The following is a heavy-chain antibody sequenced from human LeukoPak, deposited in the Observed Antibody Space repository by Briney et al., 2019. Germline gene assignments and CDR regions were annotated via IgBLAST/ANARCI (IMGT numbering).Heavy chain of an antibody. CDR2: ISAYNGNT. CDR3: AAQNRYFDY. V-gene: IGHV1-18*01. D-gene: IGHD1-14*01. Sequence: WASVKVSCKASGYTFTSYGISWVRQAPGQGLEWMGWISAYNGNTNYAQKLQGRVTMTTDTSTSTARMELRSLRSDDTAVYYCAAQNRYFDYWGQGTLVTVSS. CDR1: GYTFTSYG. J-gene: IGHJ4*02.